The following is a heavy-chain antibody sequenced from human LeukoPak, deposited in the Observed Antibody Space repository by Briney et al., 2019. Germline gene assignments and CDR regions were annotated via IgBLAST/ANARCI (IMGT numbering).Heavy chain of an antibody. J-gene: IGHJ6*03. V-gene: IGHV1-18*01. D-gene: IGHD5/OR15-5a*01. Sequence: ASVKVCCKASGYTFTSYGISWVRQAPGQGLEWMGWISAYNGNTNYAQKLQGRVTMTTDTSTSTAYMELRSLRSDDTAVYYCAREVSSPYYHYYYMDVWGKGTTVTVSS. CDR2: ISAYNGNT. CDR1: GYTFTSYG. CDR3: AREVSSPYYHYYYMDV.